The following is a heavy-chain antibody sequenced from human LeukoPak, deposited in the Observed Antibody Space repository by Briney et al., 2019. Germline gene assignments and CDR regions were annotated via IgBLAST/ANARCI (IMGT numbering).Heavy chain of an antibody. D-gene: IGHD3-10*01. CDR2: ISRYSGNI. V-gene: IGHV3-9*01. Sequence: GGSLRLSCAASGFTFDDYAIHWVRQAPGKGLEWVSGISRYSGNIGYADSVKGRFTISRDNAKNSPYLQMNSLRAEDTAVYYCAKETWFGELFSTLDYWGQGTLVTVSS. J-gene: IGHJ4*02. CDR3: AKETWFGELFSTLDY. CDR1: GFTFDDYA.